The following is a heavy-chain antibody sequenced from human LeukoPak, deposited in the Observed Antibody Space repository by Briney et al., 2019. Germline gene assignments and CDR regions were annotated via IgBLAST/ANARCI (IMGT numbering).Heavy chain of an antibody. Sequence: SQTLSLACTVSTGSISSGDYYWSWIRQHPGKGLEWIGYIYYSGSTQCSPSLRSRVSISVDTSKNQFSLEVSSVTAADTAVYYCARTLVTTTSMSFDYWGQGTLVTVSS. D-gene: IGHD4-17*01. V-gene: IGHV4-31*03. CDR1: TGSISSGDYY. J-gene: IGHJ4*02. CDR2: IYYSGST. CDR3: ARTLVTTTSMSFDY.